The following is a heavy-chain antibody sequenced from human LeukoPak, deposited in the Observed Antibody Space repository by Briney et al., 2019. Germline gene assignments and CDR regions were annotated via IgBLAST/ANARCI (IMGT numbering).Heavy chain of an antibody. D-gene: IGHD5-12*01. CDR1: GYTLTELS. Sequence: ASVKVSCKVSGYTLTELSMHWVRQAPGKGLEWMGGFDPEDGETIYAQKFQGRVTMTEDTSTDTAYMELSSLRSEDTAVYYCATGHRSFGGYSGYDLPDYWGQGTLVTVSS. J-gene: IGHJ4*02. V-gene: IGHV1-24*01. CDR3: ATGHRSFGGYSGYDLPDY. CDR2: FDPEDGET.